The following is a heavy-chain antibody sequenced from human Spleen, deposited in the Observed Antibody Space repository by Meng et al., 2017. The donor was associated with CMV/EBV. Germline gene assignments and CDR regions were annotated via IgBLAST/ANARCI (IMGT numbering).Heavy chain of an antibody. Sequence: GESLKISCAASGFTVSSDYMSWVRQAPGKGLEWVSVIYGGGGTDYGDSVKGRFTISRDNAKNSLYLQMNSLRAEDTAVYYCARTGGVVPAAIGWFDPWGQGTLVTVSS. V-gene: IGHV3-53*01. CDR2: IYGGGGT. J-gene: IGHJ5*02. D-gene: IGHD2-2*02. CDR3: ARTGGVVPAAIGWFDP. CDR1: GFTVSSDY.